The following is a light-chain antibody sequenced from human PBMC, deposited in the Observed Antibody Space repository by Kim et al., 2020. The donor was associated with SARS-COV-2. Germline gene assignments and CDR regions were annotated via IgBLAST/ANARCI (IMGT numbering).Light chain of an antibody. J-gene: IGLJ1*01. CDR2: DNN. V-gene: IGLV1-51*01. Sequence: QSALTQPPSVSAAPGQKVSISCSGGSSNIGNNYVSWYQHLPGTAPKLLIYDNNRRPSGIPDRFSGSTSGTSATLGIRGLQTGDEADYYCATWDTSLNSGVFGTGTKVTVL. CDR3: ATWDTSLNSGV. CDR1: SSNIGNNY.